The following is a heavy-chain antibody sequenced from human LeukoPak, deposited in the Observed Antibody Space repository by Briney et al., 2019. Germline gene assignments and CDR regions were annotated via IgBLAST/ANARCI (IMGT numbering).Heavy chain of an antibody. J-gene: IGHJ4*02. V-gene: IGHV3-21*01. D-gene: IGHD6-13*01. Sequence: GGSLRLSCAASGFTFSSYSMNWVRQAPGKGLEWVSSISSSSSYIYYADSVKGRFTISRDNAKNSLYLQTNSLRAEDTAVYYCAASYSSSWTRFDYWGQGTLVTVSS. CDR3: AASYSSSWTRFDY. CDR2: ISSSSSYI. CDR1: GFTFSSYS.